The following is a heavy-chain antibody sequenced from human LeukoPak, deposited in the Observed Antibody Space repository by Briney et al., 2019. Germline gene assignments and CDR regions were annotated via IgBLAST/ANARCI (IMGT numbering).Heavy chain of an antibody. Sequence: RAYLRLYCAASGFTFSSYAMTWVRQAPGKGLEWVSSIDASGGSTYYADSVKGRFTISRDNSKNTFFLQMNTLRAADTAVYYCAKGSGSGWYGWFAPWGQGTLVTVSS. CDR3: AKGSGSGWYGWFAP. CDR2: IDASGGST. D-gene: IGHD6-19*01. V-gene: IGHV3-23*01. J-gene: IGHJ5*02. CDR1: GFTFSSYA.